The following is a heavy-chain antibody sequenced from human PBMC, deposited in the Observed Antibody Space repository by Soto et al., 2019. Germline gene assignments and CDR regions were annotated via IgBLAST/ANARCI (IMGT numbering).Heavy chain of an antibody. Sequence: PGGSLRLSCEASGFSFSSYRMNWVRQAPGKGLEWVSSISSSSRHNYTAASVKGRFTISRDNARNSVSLQMNSLRAEDTGVYYCARESRHDYGDYYSFDYWGQGTLVTVSS. J-gene: IGHJ4*02. D-gene: IGHD4-17*01. V-gene: IGHV3-21*01. CDR2: ISSSSRHN. CDR1: GFSFSSYR. CDR3: ARESRHDYGDYYSFDY.